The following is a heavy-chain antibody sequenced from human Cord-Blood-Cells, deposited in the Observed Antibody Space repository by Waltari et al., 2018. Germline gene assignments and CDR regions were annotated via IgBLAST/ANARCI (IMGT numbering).Heavy chain of an antibody. D-gene: IGHD3-10*01. V-gene: IGHV3-43*02. Sequence: EVQLVESGGGVVQPGGSMRLSWPASGFTLVDYAMHWVRQAPGKGLEWVALISGDGGSKYYADCGKGRFTIPRDNSKNSLYLQMNSLRTEDTALYYCATPWGYGSGSYPIDYWGQGTLVTVSS. CDR2: ISGDGGSK. J-gene: IGHJ4*02. CDR3: ATPWGYGSGSYPIDY. CDR1: GFTLVDYA.